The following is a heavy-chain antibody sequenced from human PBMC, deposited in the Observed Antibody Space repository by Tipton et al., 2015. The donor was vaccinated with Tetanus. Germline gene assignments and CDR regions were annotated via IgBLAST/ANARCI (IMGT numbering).Heavy chain of an antibody. CDR2: ISGSGGST. J-gene: IGHJ6*02. Sequence: TLSLTCAASGFTVRSNYMSWVRQAPGKGLEWVSGISGSGGSTNYADSVKGRFTISRDNSKNTLYVQMNSLRAADTAVYYCAKIPCGGDCYRYGMDVWGQGTTVTVSS. CDR3: AKIPCGGDCYRYGMDV. V-gene: IGHV3-23*01. D-gene: IGHD2-21*02. CDR1: GFTVRSNY.